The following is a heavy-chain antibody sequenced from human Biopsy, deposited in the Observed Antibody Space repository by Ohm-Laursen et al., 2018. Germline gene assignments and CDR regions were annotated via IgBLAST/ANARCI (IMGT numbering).Heavy chain of an antibody. V-gene: IGHV4-31*03. D-gene: IGHD5/OR15-5a*01. Sequence: SQTLSLTCTVSGYSISSGGNHWSWIRQFPGKVLEWIAYIYHTGSSYYNPSLKSRISIAIDSFKMQSSGSQSSVTAASTAVYYCASADMVSSIVDFWGQGTLVTVSS. CDR1: GYSISSGGNH. CDR3: ASADMVSSIVDF. CDR2: IYHTGSS. J-gene: IGHJ4*02.